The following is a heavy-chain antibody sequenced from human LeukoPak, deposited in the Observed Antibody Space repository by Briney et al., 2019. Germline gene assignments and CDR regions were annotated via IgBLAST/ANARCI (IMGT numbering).Heavy chain of an antibody. CDR1: GGSISSYY. CDR2: IYYSGST. J-gene: IGHJ6*03. CDR3: ARCVTSDYYYYMDV. V-gene: IGHV4-59*01. Sequence: PSETLSLTCTVSGGSISSYYWSWIRQPPGKGLEWIGDIYYSGSTNYNPSLKSRVTISVDTSKNQFSLKLSSVTAADTAVYYCARCVTSDYYYYMDVWGKGTTVTVSS. D-gene: IGHD4-11*01.